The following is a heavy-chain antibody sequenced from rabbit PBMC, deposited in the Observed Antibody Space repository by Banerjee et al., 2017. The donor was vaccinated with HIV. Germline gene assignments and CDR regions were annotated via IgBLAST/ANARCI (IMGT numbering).Heavy chain of an antibody. CDR3: ARYVGFLGGGYGNL. CDR2: IYAGSSGST. D-gene: IGHD1-1*01. J-gene: IGHJ4*01. Sequence: QEQLVESGGGLVQPEGSLTLTCTASGFSFSSNYYMCWVRQAPGKGLEWIACIYAGSSGSTYYASWAKGRFTISKTSSTTVTLQMTSLTAADTATYFCARYVGFLGGGYGNLWGPGTLVTVS. V-gene: IGHV1S45*01. CDR1: GFSFSSNYY.